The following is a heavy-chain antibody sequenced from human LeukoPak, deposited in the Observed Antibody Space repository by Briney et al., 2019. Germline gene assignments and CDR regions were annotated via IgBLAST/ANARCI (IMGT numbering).Heavy chain of an antibody. CDR3: AKALEVYYYDSSGYYNDGAFDI. CDR1: GFTFSSYG. CDR2: IWYDGTRE. Sequence: GGSLRLSCAASGFTFSSYGFHWVRQAPGKGLEWVTLIWYDGTRENYADSVKGRFTISRVNSKNTLYLQMNSLRAEDTAVYYCAKALEVYYYDSSGYYNDGAFDIWGQGTMVTVSS. D-gene: IGHD3-22*01. V-gene: IGHV3-33*06. J-gene: IGHJ3*02.